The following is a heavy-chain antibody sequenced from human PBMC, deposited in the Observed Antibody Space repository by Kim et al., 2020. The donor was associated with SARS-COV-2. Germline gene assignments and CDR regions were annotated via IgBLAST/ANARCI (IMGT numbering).Heavy chain of an antibody. CDR1: GYSFTSYW. Sequence: GESLKISCKGSGYSFTSYWIGWVRQMPGKGLEWMGIIYPGDSDTRYSPSFQGQVTISADKSISTAYLQWSSLKASDTAMYYCARAAASSIRYFDLWGRGTLVTVSS. CDR3: ARAAASSIRYFDL. J-gene: IGHJ2*01. V-gene: IGHV5-51*01. D-gene: IGHD6-13*01. CDR2: IYPGDSDT.